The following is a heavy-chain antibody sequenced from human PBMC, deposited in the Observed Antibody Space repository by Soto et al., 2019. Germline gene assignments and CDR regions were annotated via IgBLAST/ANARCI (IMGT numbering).Heavy chain of an antibody. CDR1: GGTFSSYA. V-gene: IGHV1-69*13. J-gene: IGHJ4*02. CDR3: AGGEGPGYAFIDY. Sequence: SVKFSCKASGGTFSSYAIGWVRQAPGQGLECMGGIIPIFGTANYAQKFQGRVTITADESTSTAYMELSSLRSEDAAVYYCAGGEGPGYAFIDYGGQGALVAVSS. CDR2: IIPIFGTA. D-gene: IGHD5-12*01.